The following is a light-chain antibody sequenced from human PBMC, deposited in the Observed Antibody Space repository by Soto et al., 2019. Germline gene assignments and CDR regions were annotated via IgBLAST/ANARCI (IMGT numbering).Light chain of an antibody. J-gene: IGKJ5*01. V-gene: IGKV1-39*01. CDR1: QNIYNY. CDR2: AAS. CDR3: EQCDTTPGT. Sequence: CLTSQNIYNYLNWYQQKPGKAPKLLIYAASSVQSGVPLRFSGTGSGTDFTLRISSPVPKYLATHYCEQCDTTPGTFGQGTRLEIK.